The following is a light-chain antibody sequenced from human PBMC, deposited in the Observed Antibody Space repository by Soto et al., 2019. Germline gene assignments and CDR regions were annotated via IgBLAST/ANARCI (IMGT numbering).Light chain of an antibody. CDR2: EAS. Sequence: QCSLTQPASVSGSRGQSITISCTGTISDVGSHNLVSWYQQYPGKAPKLIIFEASKRPSGVSNRFSGSTSGSTASLTISGLQAEDEADYYRCSNAASSTYVFGSGTKVTVL. CDR3: CSNAASSTYV. J-gene: IGLJ1*01. V-gene: IGLV2-23*01. CDR1: ISDVGSHNL.